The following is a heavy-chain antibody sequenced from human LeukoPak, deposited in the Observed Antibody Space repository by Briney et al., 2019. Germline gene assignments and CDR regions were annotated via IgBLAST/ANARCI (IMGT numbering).Heavy chain of an antibody. V-gene: IGHV1-46*03. CDR1: GYTFTSYY. D-gene: IGHD2-2*02. CDR2: INPSGGST. Sequence: GASVKVSCKASGYTFTSYYMHWVRQAPGQGLEWKGIINPSGGSTSYAQKFQGRVTMTRDTSTSTVYMELSSLRSEDTAVYYCARDGAYCSSTSCYTVDAFDIWGQGTMVTVSS. CDR3: ARDGAYCSSTSCYTVDAFDI. J-gene: IGHJ3*02.